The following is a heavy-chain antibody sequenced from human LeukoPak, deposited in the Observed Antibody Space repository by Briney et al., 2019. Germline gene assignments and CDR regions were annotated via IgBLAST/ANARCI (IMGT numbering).Heavy chain of an antibody. D-gene: IGHD6-19*01. J-gene: IGHJ4*02. CDR2: IGASGDST. CDR3: AKMAGTIDY. V-gene: IGHV3-23*01. CDR1: GFTFSNYA. Sequence: GGSLRLSCAASGFTFSNYAMSWVRQAPGQGLEWVSVIGASGDSTYYADSVKGRFTISRDNSKNTLYLQMNSLRAEDTAVYYCAKMAGTIDYWGQGTLVTVSS.